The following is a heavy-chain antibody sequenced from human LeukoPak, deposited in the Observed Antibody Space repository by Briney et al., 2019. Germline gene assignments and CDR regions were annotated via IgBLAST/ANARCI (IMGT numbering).Heavy chain of an antibody. CDR2: INPAGSET. Sequence: GGSLRLSCAASGFSFNAYWVAWVRQAPGTGLEWVANINPAGSETFHVDLVKGRFSISRDHAKNLVYLQMNSLRAEDTAVYYCATFGLVAALDLWGQGTLVTVSS. V-gene: IGHV3-7*01. CDR3: ATFGLVAALDL. CDR1: GFSFNAYW. D-gene: IGHD5-12*01. J-gene: IGHJ4*02.